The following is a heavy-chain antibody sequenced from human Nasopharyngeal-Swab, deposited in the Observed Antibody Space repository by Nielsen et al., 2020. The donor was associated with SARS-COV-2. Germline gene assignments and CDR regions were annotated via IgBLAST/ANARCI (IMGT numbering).Heavy chain of an antibody. J-gene: IGHJ6*02. CDR2: IYTSGST. D-gene: IGHD3-10*01. Sequence: GKGLEWIGRIYTSGSTNYNPSLKSRVTISVDTSKNQFSLKLSSVTAADTAVYYCARDSLGVRGLYYGMDVWGQGTTVTVSS. V-gene: IGHV4-61*02. CDR3: ARDSLGVRGLYYGMDV.